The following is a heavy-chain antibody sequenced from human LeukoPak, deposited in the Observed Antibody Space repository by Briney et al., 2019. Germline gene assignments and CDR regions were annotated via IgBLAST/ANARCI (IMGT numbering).Heavy chain of an antibody. J-gene: IGHJ3*02. CDR3: AREGTITMVRGVHLDAFDI. D-gene: IGHD3-10*01. Sequence: GASVKVSCKASGYTFTDYYMHWVRQAPGQGLEWMGWVDTNSGATNYAQRFQGRVTMTGDTAIRTAYMELSSLRSEDTAVYYCAREGTITMVRGVHLDAFDIWGQGTMVTVSS. CDR2: VDTNSGAT. V-gene: IGHV1-2*02. CDR1: GYTFTDYY.